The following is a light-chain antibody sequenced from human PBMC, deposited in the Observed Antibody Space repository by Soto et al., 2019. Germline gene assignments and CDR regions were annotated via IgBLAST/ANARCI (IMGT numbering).Light chain of an antibody. CDR2: AAS. Sequence: KWTQSPSSLSASVSDRVTSTCRATQGFSGHFALDPQEPGKAPKLPIYAASTLRSWVPSRFSGSGSRTDFNLTISCLQSEHFATYYCQPYYSYPGPFGGGNKADIK. CDR3: QPYYSYPGP. V-gene: IGKV1-9*01. J-gene: IGKJ4*01. CDR1: QGFSGH.